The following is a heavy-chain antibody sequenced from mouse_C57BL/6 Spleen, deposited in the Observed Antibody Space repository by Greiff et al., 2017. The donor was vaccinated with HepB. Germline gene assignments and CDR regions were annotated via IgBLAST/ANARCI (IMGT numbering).Heavy chain of an antibody. Sequence: QVQLQQPGAELVRPGTSVKLSCKASGYTFTSYWMHWVKQRPGQGLEWIGVIDPSDSYTNYNQKFKGKATLTVDTSSSTAYMQLSSLTSEDSAVYYCARKGLLRYFDVWGTGTTVTVSS. CDR1: GYTFTSYW. J-gene: IGHJ1*03. V-gene: IGHV1-59*01. D-gene: IGHD2-3*01. CDR2: IDPSDSYT. CDR3: ARKGLLRYFDV.